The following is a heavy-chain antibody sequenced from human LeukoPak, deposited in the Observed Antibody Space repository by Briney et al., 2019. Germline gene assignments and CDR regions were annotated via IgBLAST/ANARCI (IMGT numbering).Heavy chain of an antibody. J-gene: IGHJ4*02. CDR1: GFTFSTYW. CDR2: IQQDGSEK. V-gene: IGHV3-7*01. Sequence: GGSLRLSCAASGFTFSTYWMSWVRQAPGKGLEWVANIQQDGSEKYYADSVKGRFTISRDNSKNTLYLQMNSLRAEDTAVYYCAKVRWDNSGWYYLDTWGQGALVTVSS. D-gene: IGHD6-19*01. CDR3: AKVRWDNSGWYYLDT.